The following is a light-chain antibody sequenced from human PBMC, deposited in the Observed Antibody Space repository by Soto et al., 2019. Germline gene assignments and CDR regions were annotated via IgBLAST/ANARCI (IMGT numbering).Light chain of an antibody. CDR2: DAS. J-gene: IGKJ4*01. CDR3: QQYDNLPLT. V-gene: IGKV1-33*01. CDR1: HDIRNS. Sequence: IQMTQSPSSLSASIGDRVTITCQASHDIRNSLNWYQQTPGKPPKLLISDASNLELGVPSKFSGTGFGTDFSFTIINLQPEDIATYYCQQYDNLPLTFGGGTKVDNK.